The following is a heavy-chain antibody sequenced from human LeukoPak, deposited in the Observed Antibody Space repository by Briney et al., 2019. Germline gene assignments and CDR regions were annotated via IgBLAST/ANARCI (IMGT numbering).Heavy chain of an antibody. J-gene: IGHJ5*02. D-gene: IGHD2-2*01. V-gene: IGHV4-34*01. Sequence: SETLSLTCAVYGESFSDYYWSWIRQSPAKGLEWIGDINHSGSTNYNPSPKSQVTISVDTSKNQFSLKLNSVTAADTAVYYCASCSSTSWYAGDWFDPWGQGTLVTVSS. CDR3: ASCSSTSWYAGDWFDP. CDR1: GESFSDYY. CDR2: INHSGST.